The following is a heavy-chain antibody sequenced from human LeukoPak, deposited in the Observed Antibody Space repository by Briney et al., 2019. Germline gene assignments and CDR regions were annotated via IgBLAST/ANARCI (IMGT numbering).Heavy chain of an antibody. CDR3: ARRASGSYCPFDY. CDR1: GWSISSGRCY. V-gene: IGHV4-39*01. D-gene: IGHD1-26*01. CDR2: IYYSGNT. Sequence: SETVSLTCSVSGWSISSGRCYWGWIRQPPGKWLEWIGTIYYSGNTYYNPSLKSRVTMSVDTSKNQFSLKLSSVTAADTAVYYCARRASGSYCPFDYWGQGTLVTVSS. J-gene: IGHJ4*02.